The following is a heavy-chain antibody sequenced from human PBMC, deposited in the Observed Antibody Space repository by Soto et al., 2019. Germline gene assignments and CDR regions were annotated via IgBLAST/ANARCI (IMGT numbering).Heavy chain of an antibody. D-gene: IGHD3-3*01. Sequence: QVQLVQSGAEVKKPGASVKVSCKASGYTFTSYAMHWVRQAPGQRLDWMGWINAGNGNTKYSQKFQGRVTITRDTSASTAYMEMSSLRSEDTAVYYCAREFREWLFDYWGQGTLVTVSS. J-gene: IGHJ4*02. CDR2: INAGNGNT. CDR1: GYTFTSYA. CDR3: AREFREWLFDY. V-gene: IGHV1-3*01.